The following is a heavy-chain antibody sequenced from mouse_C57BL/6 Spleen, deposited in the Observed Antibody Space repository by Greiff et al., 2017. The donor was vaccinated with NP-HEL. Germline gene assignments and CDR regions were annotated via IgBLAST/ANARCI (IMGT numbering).Heavy chain of an antibody. CDR1: GFTFSDYG. Sequence: EVHLVESGGGLVKPGGSLKLSCAASGFTFSDYGMHWVRQAPEKGLEWVAYISSGSSTIYYADTVKGRFTISRDNAKNTLFLQMTSLRSEDTAMYYCARGGSSYRDAMDYWGQGTSVTVSS. D-gene: IGHD1-1*01. V-gene: IGHV5-17*01. CDR3: ARGGSSYRDAMDY. CDR2: ISSGSSTI. J-gene: IGHJ4*01.